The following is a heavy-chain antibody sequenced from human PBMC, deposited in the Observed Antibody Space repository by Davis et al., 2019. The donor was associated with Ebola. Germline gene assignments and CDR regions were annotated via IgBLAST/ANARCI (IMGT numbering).Heavy chain of an antibody. Sequence: SETLSLTCTVSGGSMSGYYWTWIRQPPGKGLEWIAHIYHSGNTNYNPSLKSRVTISVDTSKNQFSLKLSSVTAADTAVYYCAREGFWSGYRSRFDYWGQGTLVTVSS. CDR1: GGSMSGYY. CDR3: AREGFWSGYRSRFDY. D-gene: IGHD3-3*01. CDR2: IYHSGNT. J-gene: IGHJ4*02. V-gene: IGHV4-59*12.